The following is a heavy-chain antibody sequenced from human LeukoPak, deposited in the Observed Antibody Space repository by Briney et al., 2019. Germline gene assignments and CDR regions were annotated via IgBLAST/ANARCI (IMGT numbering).Heavy chain of an antibody. V-gene: IGHV3-23*01. CDR1: GFTFSRYA. Sequence: GGSLRLSCAASGFTFSRYAMSWVRQAPGKGLEWVSSISGSGVSTYYADSVKGRFTISRDNSKNTLYLQMNSLRAEDTAVYYCAKDLLLWFGDWGQGTLVTVSS. CDR2: ISGSGVST. D-gene: IGHD3-10*01. CDR3: AKDLLLWFGD. J-gene: IGHJ4*02.